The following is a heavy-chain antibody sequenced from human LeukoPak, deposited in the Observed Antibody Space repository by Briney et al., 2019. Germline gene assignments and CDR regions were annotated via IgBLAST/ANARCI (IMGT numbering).Heavy chain of an antibody. D-gene: IGHD5-18*01. CDR3: TSDTVDTAVGIDY. CDR1: GFTFSNYA. Sequence: GGSLRLSCSASGFTFSNYAMHWVRQAPGKGLEYVSAISSNGGSTYYADSVKGRFTISRDNSKNTLYLQMSSLRAEDTAIYHCTSDTVDTAVGIDYWGQGTLVTVSS. J-gene: IGHJ4*02. CDR2: ISSNGGST. V-gene: IGHV3-64D*06.